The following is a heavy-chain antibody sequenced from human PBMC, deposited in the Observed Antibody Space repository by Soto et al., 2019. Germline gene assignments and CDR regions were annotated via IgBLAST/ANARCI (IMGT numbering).Heavy chain of an antibody. CDR3: ARDTGDGTFDF. J-gene: IGHJ4*02. CDR1: GYTFSSYA. CDR2: INAGYGNT. D-gene: IGHD7-27*01. Sequence: QVHLVQSGAEVRKPGASVKVSCKASGYTFSSYAMHWVRQAPGQRLEWMGWINAGYGNTKSSQKFQDRVTISRDTTARTAYMELTSLKSEGPAVYYCARDTGDGTFDFWGQGTLVTVSS. V-gene: IGHV1-3*01.